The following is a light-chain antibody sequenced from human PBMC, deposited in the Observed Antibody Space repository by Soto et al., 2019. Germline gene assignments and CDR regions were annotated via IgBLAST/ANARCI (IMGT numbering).Light chain of an antibody. CDR3: HQYGSLYT. J-gene: IGKJ2*01. CDR2: GAS. Sequence: EIVLTQSPGTLSLSPGERAPLSCRASQSVRSSYLAWYQKKPGQAPRLLIYGASSRATGIPDRFSGSGSGTDLTLTISRLEPEDFAVYYCHQYGSLYTFGQGTKLEIK. V-gene: IGKV3-20*01. CDR1: QSVRSSY.